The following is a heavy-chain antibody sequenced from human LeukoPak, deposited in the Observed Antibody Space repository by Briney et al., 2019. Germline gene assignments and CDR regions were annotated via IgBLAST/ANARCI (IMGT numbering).Heavy chain of an antibody. V-gene: IGHV3-66*01. CDR1: GFTVSSNY. J-gene: IGHJ4*02. Sequence: GGSLRLSCAASGFTVSSNYMSWVRQAPGKGLEWVSVIYSGGSTYYADSVKGRFTISRDNSKNTLYLQMNSLRAEDTAVYYCARLYSGYVFDYWGQGTPVTVSS. CDR3: ARLYSGYVFDY. D-gene: IGHD5-12*01. CDR2: IYSGGST.